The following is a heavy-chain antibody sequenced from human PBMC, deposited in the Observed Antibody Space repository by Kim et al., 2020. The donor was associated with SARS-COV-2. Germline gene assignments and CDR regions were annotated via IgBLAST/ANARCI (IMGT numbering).Heavy chain of an antibody. J-gene: IGHJ6*02. CDR2: ISSSSSTI. CDR3: ARAKYYYYYSGMDV. V-gene: IGHV3-48*04. CDR1: GFTFSSYS. Sequence: GWSLRLSCAASGFTFSSYSMNWVRQAPGKGLEWVSYISSSSSTIYYADSVKGRFTISRDNAKNSLYMQMNSLRSEDTSVYYWARAKYYYYYSGMDVWGHGTTVTLSS.